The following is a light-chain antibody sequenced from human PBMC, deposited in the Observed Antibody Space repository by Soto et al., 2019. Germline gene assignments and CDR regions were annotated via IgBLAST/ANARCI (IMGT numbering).Light chain of an antibody. Sequence: VMMEFAAPRSVSPGERATLSCRASQSVSSNLAWYQQKPGQAPRLLIYGASTRATGVPARFSGSESGTEFTLTISSLQSEDFAVYYCQQYDNWLWTFGQGTKV. CDR1: QSVSSN. CDR3: QQYDNWLWT. CDR2: GAS. J-gene: IGKJ1*01. V-gene: IGKV3-15*01.